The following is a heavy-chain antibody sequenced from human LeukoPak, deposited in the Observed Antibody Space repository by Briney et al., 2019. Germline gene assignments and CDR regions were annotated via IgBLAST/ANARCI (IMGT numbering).Heavy chain of an antibody. CDR1: GGTFSSYA. CDR2: IIPIFGTA. J-gene: IGHJ4*02. Sequence: ASVKVSCKASGGTFSSYAISWVRQAPGQGFEWMGGIIPIFGTANYAQKFQGRVTITADESTSTAYMELSSLRSEDTAVYYCARSQLYYYDNTPFDYWGQGTLVTVSS. D-gene: IGHD3-22*01. CDR3: ARSQLYYYDNTPFDY. V-gene: IGHV1-69*13.